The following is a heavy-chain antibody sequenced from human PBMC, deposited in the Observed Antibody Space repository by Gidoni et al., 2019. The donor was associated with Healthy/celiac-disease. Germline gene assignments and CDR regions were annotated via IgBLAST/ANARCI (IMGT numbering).Heavy chain of an antibody. Sequence: QVPLVESGGGVVQPGRSLRLSCAASGFTFSSYGMHWVRQAPGKGLEWVAVISYDGSNKYYADSVKGRFTISRDNSKNTLYLQMNSLRAEDTAVYYCAKSVINGDGIYYYYYYGMDVWGQGTTVTVSS. CDR2: ISYDGSNK. D-gene: IGHD4-17*01. J-gene: IGHJ6*02. CDR1: GFTFSSYG. CDR3: AKSVINGDGIYYYYYYGMDV. V-gene: IGHV3-30*18.